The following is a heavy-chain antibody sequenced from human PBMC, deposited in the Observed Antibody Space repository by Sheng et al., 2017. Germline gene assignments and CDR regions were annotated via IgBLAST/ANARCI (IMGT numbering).Heavy chain of an antibody. V-gene: IGHV1-46*01. CDR2: INTGSGDT. Sequence: QIQLVQSGAEVRKPGASVKISCQASGYTFASYSIHWVRQAPGQGLEWMGIINTGSGDTAYVQEFQDRVTMSSDASTTTVFLDLSGLTSDDTATYFCARDPYVDAALVGGGLDVWGQG. CDR3: ARDPYVDAALVGGGLDV. J-gene: IGHJ6*02. CDR1: GYTFASYS. D-gene: IGHD5-18*01.